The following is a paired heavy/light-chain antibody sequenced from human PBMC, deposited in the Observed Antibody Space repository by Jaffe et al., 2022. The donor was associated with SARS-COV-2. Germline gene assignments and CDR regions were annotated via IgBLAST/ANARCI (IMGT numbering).Light chain of an antibody. V-gene: IGKV1-17*01. CDR2: AAS. J-gene: IGKJ1*01. Sequence: DIQMTQSPSSLSASVGDRVTITCRASQGIRNDLGWYQQKPGKAPKRLIYAASSLESGVPSRFSGSGSGTEFTLTISSLQPEDFATYYCLQHNSYPRTFGQGTKVEIK. CDR1: QGIRND. CDR3: LQHNSYPRT.
Heavy chain of an antibody. CDR2: ISYNGRTQ. Sequence: QVQLVESGGGVVQPGRSLRLSCAASGFTFNTYAMHWVRQAPGKGLEWVAVISYNGRTQYYADSVKGRFTISRDKSNNTLYLQMTSLRAEDTAVYYCARDPQLVGAFDYWGQGILVTVSS. V-gene: IGHV3-30*04. D-gene: IGHD6-6*01. CDR1: GFTFNTYA. CDR3: ARDPQLVGAFDY. J-gene: IGHJ4*02.